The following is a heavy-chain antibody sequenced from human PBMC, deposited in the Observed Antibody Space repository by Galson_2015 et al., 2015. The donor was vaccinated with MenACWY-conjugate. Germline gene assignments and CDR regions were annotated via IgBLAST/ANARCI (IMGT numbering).Heavy chain of an antibody. CDR1: GFTFRNYW. CDR2: IKKDGSEK. Sequence: SLRLSCAVSGFTFRNYWMTWVRQAPGKGPEWVASIKKDGSEKYYVDSVKGRFTISRDNTKNSMYLEMNSLRAEDTAVYYCARGHCGMDVWGQGTTVTASS. V-gene: IGHV3-7*03. CDR3: ARGHCGMDV. J-gene: IGHJ6*02.